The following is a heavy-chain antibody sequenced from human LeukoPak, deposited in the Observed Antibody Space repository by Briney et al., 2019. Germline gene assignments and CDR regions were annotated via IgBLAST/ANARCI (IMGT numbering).Heavy chain of an antibody. CDR2: IYSGGST. Sequence: PGGSLRLSSAASGFTVSSNYMSWVRQAPGKGLEWVSVIYSGGSTYYADSVKGRFTISRDNSKNTLYLQMNSLRAEDTAVYYCARESIAAHSYYYMDVWGKETTVTVSS. CDR1: GFTVSSNY. J-gene: IGHJ6*03. CDR3: ARESIAAHSYYYMDV. D-gene: IGHD6-6*01. V-gene: IGHV3-53*01.